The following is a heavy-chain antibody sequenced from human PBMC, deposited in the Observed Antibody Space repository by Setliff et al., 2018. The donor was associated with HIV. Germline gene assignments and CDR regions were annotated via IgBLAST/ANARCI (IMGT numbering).Heavy chain of an antibody. CDR3: ARGYSSSWYDS. D-gene: IGHD6-13*01. V-gene: IGHV4-4*08. Sequence: SETLSLTCTVSGDSVSSSYYWTWIRQPPGKGLEWIGYIYTSGSTNYNPSLKNRVTISVDTSKNQFSLRLSSVTAADTAVYYCARGYSSSWYDSWGQGTLVTVSS. J-gene: IGHJ5*01. CDR2: IYTSGST. CDR1: GDSVSSSYY.